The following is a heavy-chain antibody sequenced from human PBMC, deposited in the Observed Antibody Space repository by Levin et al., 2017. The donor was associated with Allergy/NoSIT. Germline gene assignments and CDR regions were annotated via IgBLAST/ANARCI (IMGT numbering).Heavy chain of an antibody. CDR1: GFTFSSYA. D-gene: IGHD3-16*02. Sequence: SCAASGFTFSSYAMHWVRQAPGKGLEWVAVISYDGSNKYYADSVKGRFTISRDNSKNTLYLQMNSLRAEDTAVYYCARELDSAFLGELSSMDVWGKGTTVTVSS. J-gene: IGHJ6*03. CDR3: ARELDSAFLGELSSMDV. V-gene: IGHV3-30-3*01. CDR2: ISYDGSNK.